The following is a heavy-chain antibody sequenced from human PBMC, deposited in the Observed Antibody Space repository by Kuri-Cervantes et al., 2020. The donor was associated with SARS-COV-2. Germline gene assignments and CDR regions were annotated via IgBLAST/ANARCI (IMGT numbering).Heavy chain of an antibody. D-gene: IGHD2-21*02. J-gene: IGHJ4*02. V-gene: IGHV1-18*01. Sequence: ASVKVSCKASGGTFSSYAISWVRQAPGQGLEWMGWISAYDGNTNYAQKLQGRVTMTTDTSTNTAYMELRSLRSDDTAVYYCARGTVTAIDYWGQGTLVTVSS. CDR3: ARGTVTAIDY. CDR2: ISAYDGNT. CDR1: GGTFSSYA.